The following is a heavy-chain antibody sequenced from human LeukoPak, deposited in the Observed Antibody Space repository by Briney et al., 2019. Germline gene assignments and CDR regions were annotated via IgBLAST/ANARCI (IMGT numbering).Heavy chain of an antibody. CDR2: ISSSGSSI. CDR3: ARDRSEDRFDY. D-gene: IGHD1-26*01. CDR1: GFAFSDHG. Sequence: GGSLRLSCAASGFAFSDHGMQWVRQAPGKGLEWISFISSSGSSIDYADSVRGRFTISRDNAKNSLYLQMNSLRGDDTALYYCARDRSEDRFDYWGQGTLVTVSS. J-gene: IGHJ4*02. V-gene: IGHV3-48*03.